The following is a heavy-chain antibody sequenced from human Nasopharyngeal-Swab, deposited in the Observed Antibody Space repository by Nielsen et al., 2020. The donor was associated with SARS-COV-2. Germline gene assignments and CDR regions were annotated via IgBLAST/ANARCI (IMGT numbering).Heavy chain of an antibody. Sequence: ETLSLTCAASGFTFSSYSMNWVRQAPGKGLEWVSYISSSSSTIYYADSVKGRFTISRDNAKNSLYLQMNSLRDEDTAVYYCARDKVVVIKGDDAFDIWGQGTMVTVSS. CDR1: GFTFSSYS. CDR2: ISSSSSTI. J-gene: IGHJ3*02. CDR3: ARDKVVVIKGDDAFDI. D-gene: IGHD3-22*01. V-gene: IGHV3-48*02.